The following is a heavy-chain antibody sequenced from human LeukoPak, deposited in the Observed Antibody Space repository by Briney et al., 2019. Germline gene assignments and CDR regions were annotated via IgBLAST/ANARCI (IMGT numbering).Heavy chain of an antibody. D-gene: IGHD3-22*01. V-gene: IGHV1-8*01. Sequence: GASVKVSCKASGYTFTSYDINWVRQATGQGLEWMGWMNPNSGNTGYAQKFQGRVTMTRNTSISTAYMELSSLRSEDTAVYYCARAQGSYYYDSSGSQDYWGQGTLVTVSS. CDR2: MNPNSGNT. J-gene: IGHJ4*02. CDR3: ARAQGSYYYDSSGSQDY. CDR1: GYTFTSYD.